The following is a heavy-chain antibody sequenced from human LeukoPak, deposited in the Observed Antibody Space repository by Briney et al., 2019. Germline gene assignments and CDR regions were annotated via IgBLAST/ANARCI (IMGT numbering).Heavy chain of an antibody. J-gene: IGHJ6*04. D-gene: IGHD2-15*01. CDR1: GGSFSGYY. Sequence: SETLPLTCAVYGGSFSGYYWSWIRQPPGKGLEWIGEINHSGSTNYNPSLKSRVTISVDTPKNQFSLKLSSVTAADTAVYYCARVARYCSGGSCYFSGMDVWGKGTTVTVSS. CDR3: ARVARYCSGGSCYFSGMDV. V-gene: IGHV4-34*01. CDR2: INHSGST.